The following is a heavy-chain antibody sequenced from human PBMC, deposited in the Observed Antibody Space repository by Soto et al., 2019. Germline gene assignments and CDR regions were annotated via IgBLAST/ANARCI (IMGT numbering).Heavy chain of an antibody. D-gene: IGHD6-6*01. CDR1: GFTFSSYA. J-gene: IGHJ5*02. CDR2: ISYDGSNK. V-gene: IGHV3-30-3*01. CDR3: ARDAAARRYNWFDP. Sequence: QVQLVESGGGVVQPGRSLRLSGAASGFTFSSYAMHWVRQAPGRGLEWVAVISYDGSNKYYADSVKGRFTISRDNSKNTLYLQMNSLRAEDTAVYYCARDAAARRYNWFDPWGQGTLVTVSS.